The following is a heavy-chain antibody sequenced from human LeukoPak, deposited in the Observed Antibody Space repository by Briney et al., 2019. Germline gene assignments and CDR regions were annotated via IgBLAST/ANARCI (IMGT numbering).Heavy chain of an antibody. V-gene: IGHV3-30*02. J-gene: IGHJ4*02. CDR3: AALLLLYFDY. D-gene: IGHD2-15*01. CDR1: GFTFSSYG. Sequence: GGSLRPSCAASGFTFSSYGMHWVRQAPGKGLEWVAFIRYDGSNKYYADSVKGRFTISRDNSKNTLYLQMNSLRAEDTAVYYCAALLLLYFDYWGQGTLVTVSS. CDR2: IRYDGSNK.